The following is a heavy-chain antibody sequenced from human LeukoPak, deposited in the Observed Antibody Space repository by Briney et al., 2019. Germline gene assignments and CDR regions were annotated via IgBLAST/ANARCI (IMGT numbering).Heavy chain of an antibody. V-gene: IGHV1-8*01. J-gene: IGHJ4*02. D-gene: IGHD6-6*01. CDR3: ATVRIAARQNYFDY. Sequence: GASVKVSCKASGYTFTSYAINWVRQATGQGLEWMGWMNPNSGNTGYAQKFQGRVTMTRNTSISTAYMELSSLRSEDTAVYYCATVRIAARQNYFDYWGQGALVTVSS. CDR1: GYTFTSYA. CDR2: MNPNSGNT.